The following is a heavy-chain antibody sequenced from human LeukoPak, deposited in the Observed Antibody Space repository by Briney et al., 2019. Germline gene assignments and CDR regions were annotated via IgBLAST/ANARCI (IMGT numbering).Heavy chain of an antibody. CDR2: IYYSEST. CDR3: AWYYDQIDY. V-gene: IGHV4-39*07. Sequence: SETLSLACSVSGGSISIIRYYWRWTRQPPGKGLEWNGSIYYSESTHYNPSLKSRITISVDTSKNQFSLKLTSVTAADTSVYYCAWYYDQIDYWGQGTLVTVSS. CDR1: GGSISIIRYY. D-gene: IGHD3-22*01. J-gene: IGHJ4*02.